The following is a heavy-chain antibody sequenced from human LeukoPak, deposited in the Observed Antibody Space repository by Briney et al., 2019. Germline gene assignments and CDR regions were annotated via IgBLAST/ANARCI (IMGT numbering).Heavy chain of an antibody. J-gene: IGHJ4*02. CDR1: GYSFTKYA. V-gene: IGHV5-10-1*01. CDR2: IDPSDSYT. CDR3: ASPGLRYFDWLLSFDY. D-gene: IGHD3-9*01. Sequence: GQSLSIYCNGPGYSFTKYAMTWARQMRGKGLEWMGRIDPSDSYTTYSPSFQGNVTISAHKSISTAYLQWSSLKASDTAMYYCASPGLRYFDWLLSFDYWGQGTLVTVSS.